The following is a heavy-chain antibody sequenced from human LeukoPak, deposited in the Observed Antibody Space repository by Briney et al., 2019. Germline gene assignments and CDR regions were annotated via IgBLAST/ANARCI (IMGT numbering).Heavy chain of an antibody. CDR1: GFTFSSYA. CDR3: AQTQLAQRYDY. CDR2: IIGSGGYT. D-gene: IGHD6-25*01. Sequence: GGSLRLSCAASGFTFSSYAMSWVRQAPGKGLEWVSAIIGSGGYTYYADSVKGRFTISRDNAKNSLYLQMNSLRAEDTAVYYCAQTQLAQRYDYWGQGTLVTVSS. V-gene: IGHV3-23*01. J-gene: IGHJ4*02.